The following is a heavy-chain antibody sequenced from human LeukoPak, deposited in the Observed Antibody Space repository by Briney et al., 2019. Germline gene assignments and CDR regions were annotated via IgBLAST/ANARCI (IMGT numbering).Heavy chain of an antibody. J-gene: IGHJ6*02. CDR2: INAGNGNT. Sequence: ASVKVSCKASGYTFTSYAMHWVRQAPGQRLEWMGWINAGNGNTKYSQKFQGRVTITRDTSASTAYMELSSLRSEDTAVYYCARDERFLEWSLSPYYYYGMDVWGQGTTVTVSS. CDR3: ARDERFLEWSLSPYYYYGMDV. V-gene: IGHV1-3*01. CDR1: GYTFTSYA. D-gene: IGHD3-3*01.